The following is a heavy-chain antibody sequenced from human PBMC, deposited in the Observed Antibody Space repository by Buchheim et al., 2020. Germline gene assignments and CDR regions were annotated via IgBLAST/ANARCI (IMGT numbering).Heavy chain of an antibody. CDR3: AKDRAVLNYYGSGSSRDNGMDV. CDR1: GFTFSSYG. Sequence: QVQLVESGGGVVQPGRSPRLSCAASGFTFSSYGMHWVRQAPGKGLEWVAVISYDGSNKYYADSVKGRFTISRDNSKNTLYLQMNSLRAEDTAVYYCAKDRAVLNYYGSGSSRDNGMDVWGQGTT. J-gene: IGHJ6*02. V-gene: IGHV3-30*18. D-gene: IGHD3-10*01. CDR2: ISYDGSNK.